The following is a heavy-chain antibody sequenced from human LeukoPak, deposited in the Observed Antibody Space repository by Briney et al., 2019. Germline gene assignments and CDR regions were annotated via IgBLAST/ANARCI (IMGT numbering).Heavy chain of an antibody. CDR2: INTDGSDI. J-gene: IGHJ4*01. CDR1: GFTFISYG. CDR3: ARELPREVTLDY. D-gene: IGHD2-21*02. V-gene: IGHV3-74*01. Sequence: GGSLRLSCAASGFTFISYGMRWVRQAPGKGLVWVSRINTDGSDISYADSVKGRFTVSRDNAKNTLYLQMNSLRADDTAVYYCARELPREVTLDYWGQGTLVTVSS.